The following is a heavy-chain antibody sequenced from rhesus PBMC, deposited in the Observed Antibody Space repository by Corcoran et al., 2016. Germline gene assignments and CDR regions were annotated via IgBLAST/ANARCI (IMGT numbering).Heavy chain of an antibody. CDR3: ATLTYDNGYFDL. Sequence: EVQLVQSGAEVKKPGASVKISCKASGYTFTDYYLHLVRQAPGKGLGWVVRIDPEDGETLPAQKFQDRATITADTSTDTAYMDLSSLTSEDTAVYYCATLTYDNGYFDLWGPGTPITISS. V-gene: IGHV1-111*02. CDR2: IDPEDGET. CDR1: GYTFTDYY. J-gene: IGHJ2*01. D-gene: IGHD3-40*01.